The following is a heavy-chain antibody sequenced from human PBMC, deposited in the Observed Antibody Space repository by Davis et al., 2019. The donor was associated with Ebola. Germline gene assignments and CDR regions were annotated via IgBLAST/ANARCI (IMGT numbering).Heavy chain of an antibody. CDR1: GGSISSSSYY. CDR3: ARRRAFGSGSYMY. CDR2: IYYSGST. Sequence: MPSETLSLTCTVSGGSISSSSYYWGWIRQPPGKGLEWIGSIYYSGSTYYNPSLKSRVTISVDTSKNQFSLKLSSVTAADTAVYYCARRRAFGSGSYMYWGQGTLVTVSS. D-gene: IGHD3-10*01. J-gene: IGHJ4*02. V-gene: IGHV4-39*07.